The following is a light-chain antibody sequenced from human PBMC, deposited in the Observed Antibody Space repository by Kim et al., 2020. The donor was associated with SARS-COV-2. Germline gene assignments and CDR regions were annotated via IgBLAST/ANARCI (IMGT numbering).Light chain of an antibody. CDR3: QHCNHGPPWT. J-gene: IGKJ1*01. CDR2: GVS. CDR1: QTIGRS. Sequence: EIVMMQSPATLSVSPGERATLSCRASQTIGRSLAWYQQRPGQAPRLLIYGVSTRATGIPARFSGSGSETEFTLTISSLQSEDFAVYYCQHCNHGPPWTFGQGTKVDIK. V-gene: IGKV3-15*01.